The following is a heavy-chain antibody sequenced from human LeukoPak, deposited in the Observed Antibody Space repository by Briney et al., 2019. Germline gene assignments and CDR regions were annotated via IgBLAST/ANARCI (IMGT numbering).Heavy chain of an antibody. Sequence: SGGSLRLSCAASVYTFSSYAMSWVRQAPGKGLEWVSAISGSGGSTYYADSVKGRFTISRDNSKNTLYLQMNSLRAEDTAVYYCAKAGAVVVVAAKYFDYWGQGTLVTVSS. CDR3: AKAGAVVVVAAKYFDY. CDR2: ISGSGGST. D-gene: IGHD2-15*01. J-gene: IGHJ4*02. V-gene: IGHV3-23*01. CDR1: VYTFSSYA.